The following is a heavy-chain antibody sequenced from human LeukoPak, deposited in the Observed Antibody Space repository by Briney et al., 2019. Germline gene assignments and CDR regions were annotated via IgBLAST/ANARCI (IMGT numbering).Heavy chain of an antibody. D-gene: IGHD5-24*01. Sequence: SETVSLTCTVSGGSVSSGSYYWSWIRQPPGKGLEWIGYIYYGGSTNYNPSLKSRVTISVDTSKNHFSLNLNSVTAADTAVYYCARGRDGYKSAFDIWGQGTMVTASS. CDR2: IYYGGST. J-gene: IGHJ3*02. V-gene: IGHV4-61*03. CDR3: ARGRDGYKSAFDI. CDR1: GGSVSSGSYY.